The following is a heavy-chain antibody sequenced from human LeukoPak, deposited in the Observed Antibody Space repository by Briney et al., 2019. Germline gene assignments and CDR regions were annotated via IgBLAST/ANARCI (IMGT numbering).Heavy chain of an antibody. CDR3: ARCGYSYGTGYHFDY. CDR2: IYYTGTT. D-gene: IGHD5-18*01. J-gene: IGHJ4*02. Sequence: SETLPLTCTVSGGSIGIYYWSWIRQPPGKGLEWIGFIYYTGTTNYEPSLESRVTISLDTSKNQFSLKLSSVTAADTAVYYCARCGYSYGTGYHFDYWGQGALVTVSS. CDR1: GGSIGIYY. V-gene: IGHV4-59*01.